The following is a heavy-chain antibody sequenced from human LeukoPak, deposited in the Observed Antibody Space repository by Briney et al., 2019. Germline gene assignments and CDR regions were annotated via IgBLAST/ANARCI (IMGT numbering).Heavy chain of an antibody. Sequence: TGGSLRLSCAASGFIFSSDEMTWVRQAPGKGLESVSFISSSADTILYADPVKGRFTISRDNGKNALYLQMNSLRAEDTAVYYCTKERGSYWGQGTLVTVSS. CDR1: GFIFSSDE. V-gene: IGHV3-48*03. CDR3: TKERGSY. J-gene: IGHJ4*02. CDR2: ISSSADTI.